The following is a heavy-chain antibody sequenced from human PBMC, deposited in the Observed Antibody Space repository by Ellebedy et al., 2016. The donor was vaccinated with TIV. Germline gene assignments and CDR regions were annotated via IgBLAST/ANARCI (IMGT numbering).Heavy chain of an antibody. CDR1: GFTFIIYS. J-gene: IGHJ3*02. CDR3: AAAAGAGDDAFDI. CDR2: ISSSSRTI. D-gene: IGHD6-13*01. Sequence: GGSLRLXCAASGFTFIIYSLNWVRQAPGKGLEWVPYISSSSRTIYYADSVKGRFTISRDNAKNSLYLQMNSLRAEDTAVYYCAAAAGAGDDAFDIWGQGTMVTVSS. V-gene: IGHV3-48*01.